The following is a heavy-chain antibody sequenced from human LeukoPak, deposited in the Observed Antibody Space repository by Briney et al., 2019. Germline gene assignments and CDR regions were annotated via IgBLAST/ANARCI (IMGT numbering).Heavy chain of an antibody. CDR1: GFTFTNAW. J-gene: IGHJ5*02. V-gene: IGHV3-23*01. CDR2: ISGSGGST. CDR3: VKVSYDIVVTKNRIPKLSWLDP. Sequence: GGSLRLSCVDSGFTFTNAWMSWVRQAPGKGLEWVSAISGSGGSTYYAASVRGRFTISRDNSEKTLHLQMNSLRVEDTATYYCVKVSYDIVVTKNRIPKLSWLDPWARELWSPSPQ. D-gene: IGHD2-21*01.